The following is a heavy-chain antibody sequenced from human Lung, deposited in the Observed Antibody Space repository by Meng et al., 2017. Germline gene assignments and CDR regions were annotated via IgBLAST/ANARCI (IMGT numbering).Heavy chain of an antibody. Sequence: QGPWGDEGPGRVAHSVTVSLSCPDSARLVRRGADSWSWIRQRARSGLDWIGYILYDWITGYNPALRRHVTISVDTSNTQFSQKLNSIPAPHRTVYYCARARIDSGWESGNGFDPWGQGILVTVSS. CDR2: ILYDWIT. D-gene: IGHD6-19*01. CDR1: ARLVRRGADS. CDR3: ARARIDSGWESGNGFDP. V-gene: IGHV4-61*10. J-gene: IGHJ5*02.